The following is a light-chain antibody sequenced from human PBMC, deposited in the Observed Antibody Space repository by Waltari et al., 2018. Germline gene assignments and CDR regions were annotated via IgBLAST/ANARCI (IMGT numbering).Light chain of an antibody. CDR1: NIGSKS. Sequence: SYVLTQPPSVSVAPGKTARITCWGNNIGSKSVHWYQQKPGQAPVLVIYYDSDWPSGIPERFSGSNSGNTATLTISRVEAGDEADYYCQVWDSSSDPLYVFGTGTKVTVL. CDR3: QVWDSSSDPLYV. CDR2: YDS. V-gene: IGLV3-21*04. J-gene: IGLJ1*01.